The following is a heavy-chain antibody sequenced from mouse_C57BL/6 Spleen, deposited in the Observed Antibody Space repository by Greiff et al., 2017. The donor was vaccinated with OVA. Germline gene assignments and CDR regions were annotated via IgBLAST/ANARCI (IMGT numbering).Heavy chain of an antibody. J-gene: IGHJ3*01. D-gene: IGHD2-3*01. CDR1: GYSITSGYD. CDR3: ARDGYYGFAY. Sequence: EVQLQESGPGMVKPSQSLSLTCTVTGYSITSGYDWHWIRHFPGNNLEWMGYISYSGSTNYNPSLKSRISITHDTSKNHFFLKLNSVTTEDTATYYCARDGYYGFAYWGQGTLVTVSA. V-gene: IGHV3-1*01. CDR2: ISYSGST.